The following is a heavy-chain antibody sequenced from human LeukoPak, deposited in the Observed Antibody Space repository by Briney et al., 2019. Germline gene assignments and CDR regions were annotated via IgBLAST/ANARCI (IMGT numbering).Heavy chain of an antibody. Sequence: SETLSLTCTVSGGSISSYYWSWIRQPPGKGLEWIGYIHYSGSTNNNPSLKSRVTISVDTSKNQFSLKLSSVTAADTAVYYCARSSGYCSGGSCGDAFDIWGQGTMVTVSS. V-gene: IGHV4-59*01. CDR1: GGSISSYY. CDR3: ARSSGYCSGGSCGDAFDI. J-gene: IGHJ3*02. CDR2: IHYSGST. D-gene: IGHD2-15*01.